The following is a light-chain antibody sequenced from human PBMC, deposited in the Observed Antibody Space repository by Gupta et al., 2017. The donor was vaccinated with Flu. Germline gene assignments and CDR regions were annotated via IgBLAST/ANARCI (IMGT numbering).Light chain of an antibody. CDR3: FRHENGPLGPET. Sequence: ETTLTQSPAFMSATPGDKVNISCKASQDIDDDVNWSHHKPGAGATSSIQEATSPVPATATRCRGSAYGTDAALTINIIELEEAEYSICFRHENGPLGPETFGQGTKVEIK. V-gene: IGKV5-2*01. CDR1: QDIDDD. CDR2: EAT. J-gene: IGKJ1*01.